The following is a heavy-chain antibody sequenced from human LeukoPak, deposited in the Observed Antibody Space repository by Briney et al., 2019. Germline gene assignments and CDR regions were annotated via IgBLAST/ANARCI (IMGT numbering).Heavy chain of an antibody. Sequence: WASVKVSCKASGYTFTGYYMHWVRQAPGQGLEWMGWINPNSGGTNYAQKFQGRVTMTRDTSISTAYMELSRLRSDDTAVYYCAREAPYTGPFGPWGQGTLGTLSS. V-gene: IGHV1-2*02. J-gene: IGHJ5*01. CDR2: INPNSGGT. CDR3: AREAPYTGPFGP. CDR1: GYTFTGYY.